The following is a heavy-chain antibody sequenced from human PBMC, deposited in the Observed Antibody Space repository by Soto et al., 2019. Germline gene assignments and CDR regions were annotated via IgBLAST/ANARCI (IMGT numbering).Heavy chain of an antibody. CDR1: GFTFSSYG. J-gene: IGHJ6*03. CDR3: ARLYYYYYMDV. Sequence: GSLRLSCAASGFTFSSYGMHWVRQAPGKGLEWVAVIWYDGSNKYYADSVKGRFTISRDNSKNTLYLQMNSLRAEDTAVYYCARLYYYYYMDVWGKGTTVTVSS. CDR2: IWYDGSNK. V-gene: IGHV3-33*01.